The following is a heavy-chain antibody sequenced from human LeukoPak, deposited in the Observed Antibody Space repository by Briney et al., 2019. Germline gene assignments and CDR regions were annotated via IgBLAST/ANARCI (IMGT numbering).Heavy chain of an antibody. CDR2: ISYDGRNK. V-gene: IGHV3-30*18. J-gene: IGHJ4*02. CDR1: GFTFTSYG. D-gene: IGHD3-22*01. Sequence: GGSLRLSCAASGFTFTSYGIHWVRQAPGKGLEWVAVISYDGRNKYYADSVKGRFTISRDNSKNTLYLQMNSLRAEDTAVYYCAKYLSGSFDYWGQGTLVTVSS. CDR3: AKYLSGSFDY.